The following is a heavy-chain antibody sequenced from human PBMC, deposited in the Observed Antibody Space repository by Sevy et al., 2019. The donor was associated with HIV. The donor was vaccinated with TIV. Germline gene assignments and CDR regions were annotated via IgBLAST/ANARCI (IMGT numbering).Heavy chain of an antibody. CDR2: IYYSGST. J-gene: IGHJ5*02. CDR1: GGSISSGGYY. V-gene: IGHV4-31*03. Sequence: SETLSLTCTVSGGSISSGGYYWSWIRQHPGEGLEWIGYIYYSGSTYYNPSLKSRATISVDTCKNQFSLKLSSVTAADTAVYYCARAVTMIEVVTGWFDPWGQGTLVTVSS. CDR3: ARAVTMIEVVTGWFDP. D-gene: IGHD3-22*01.